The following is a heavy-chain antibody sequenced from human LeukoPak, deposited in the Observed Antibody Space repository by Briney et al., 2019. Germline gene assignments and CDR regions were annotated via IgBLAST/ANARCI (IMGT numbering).Heavy chain of an antibody. CDR2: ISSSSSYI. J-gene: IGHJ4*02. V-gene: IGHV3-21*01. CDR3: ARVDSSGYYYVDY. Sequence: GGSLRLSCAASGFTFSSYIMNWVRQAPGKGLEWVSSISSSSSYIYYADSVKGRFTISRDNAKNSLYLQMNSLRAEDTAVYYCARVDSSGYYYVDYWGQGTLVTVSS. CDR1: GFTFSSYI. D-gene: IGHD3-22*01.